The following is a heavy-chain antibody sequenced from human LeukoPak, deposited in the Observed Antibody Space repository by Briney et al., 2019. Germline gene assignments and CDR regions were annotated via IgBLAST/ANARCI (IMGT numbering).Heavy chain of an antibody. CDR2: ISGSGGST. CDR3: AKDQETGWLVRGYYFDY. Sequence: HSGGSLRLSCAASGFTFSSYAMSWVRQAPGKGLEWVSAISGSGGSTYYADSVKGRFTISRDNSKNTLYLQMNSLRAEDTAVYYCAKDQETGWLVRGYYFDYWGQGTLVTVSS. D-gene: IGHD6-19*01. J-gene: IGHJ4*02. V-gene: IGHV3-23*01. CDR1: GFTFSSYA.